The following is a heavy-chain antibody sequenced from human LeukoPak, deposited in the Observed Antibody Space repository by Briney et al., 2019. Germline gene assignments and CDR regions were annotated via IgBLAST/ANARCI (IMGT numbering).Heavy chain of an antibody. CDR1: GFTVTSNY. Sequence: PGGSLRLSCAASGFTVTSNYVSWVRQAPGKGLEWVSYISNSGSSKYYVDSVKGRFTISRDNAKNSLYLQMNSLRAGDTAVYYCASLTVTGGSLSDYWGQGTLVTVSS. V-gene: IGHV3-11*04. CDR3: ASLTVTGGSLSDY. CDR2: ISNSGSSK. J-gene: IGHJ4*02. D-gene: IGHD2-15*01.